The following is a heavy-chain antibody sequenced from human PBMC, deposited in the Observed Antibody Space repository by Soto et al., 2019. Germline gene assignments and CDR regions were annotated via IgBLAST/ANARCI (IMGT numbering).Heavy chain of an antibody. CDR2: IYYSGST. J-gene: IGHJ4*02. D-gene: IGHD3-9*01. CDR3: AREAVRYFDWLPYYYFDY. CDR1: GGSVSSGSYY. Sequence: SETLSLTCTVSGGSVSSGSYYWSWIRQPPRKGLEWIGYIYYSGSTNYNPSLKSRVTISVDTSKNQFSLKLSSVTAADTAVYYCAREAVRYFDWLPYYYFDYWGQGTLVTVSS. V-gene: IGHV4-61*01.